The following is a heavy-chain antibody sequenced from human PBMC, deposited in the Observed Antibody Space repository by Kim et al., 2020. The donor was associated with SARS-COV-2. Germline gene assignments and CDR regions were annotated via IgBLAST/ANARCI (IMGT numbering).Heavy chain of an antibody. J-gene: IGHJ4*02. CDR2: YGRTS. V-gene: IGHV4-39*01. D-gene: IGHD1-1*01. Sequence: YGRTSYYSPSLKSSVSISVDTSKNQVSLNLRSVTPADTAVYYCATLDIVDYWGQGTLVTVSS. CDR3: ATLDIVDY.